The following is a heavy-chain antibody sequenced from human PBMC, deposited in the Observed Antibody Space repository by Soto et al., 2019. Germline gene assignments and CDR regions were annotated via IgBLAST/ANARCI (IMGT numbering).Heavy chain of an antibody. V-gene: IGHV4-4*02. D-gene: IGHD3-10*01. Sequence: SETLSLTCAVSGTSISSTFWWPWVRQPPGKGLEWIGEVYHTGTTKYNPSLKNRVTISVDKSNNQFSLELRAVTAADTAVYYCARDPPGDGGHTFDYWGQGTLVTVSS. CDR3: ARDPPGDGGHTFDY. J-gene: IGHJ4*02. CDR1: GTSISSTFW. CDR2: VYHTGTT.